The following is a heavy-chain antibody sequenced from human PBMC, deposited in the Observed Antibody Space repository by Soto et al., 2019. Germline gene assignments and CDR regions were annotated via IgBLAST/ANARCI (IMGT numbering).Heavy chain of an antibody. D-gene: IGHD2-21*01. V-gene: IGHV3-21*01. CDR1: GFTFSSYS. J-gene: IGHJ5*02. CDR3: ARDVNGGFCGA. Sequence: EVQLVESGGGLVKPGGSLRLSCAASGFTFSSYSMNWVRQAPGKGLEWVSTISSRNNDMYYVASVKGRFTISRDNARNSVYLQMNSLRADDTAVYYCARDVNGGFCGAWGQGTLVTVSS. CDR2: ISSRNNDM.